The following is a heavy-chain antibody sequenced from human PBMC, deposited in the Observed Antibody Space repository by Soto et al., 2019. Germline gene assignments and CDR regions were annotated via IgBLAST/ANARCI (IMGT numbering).Heavy chain of an antibody. J-gene: IGHJ4*02. CDR1: GYTFTSYG. CDR3: ARDRGSYALDY. CDR2: ISANNGNR. V-gene: IGHV1-18*01. Sequence: QVQLVQSGAEVKKPGASVKVSCKASGYTFTSYGISGARQAPGQGLEWMGWISANNGNRNYAQKLQGRVTMPTDTPTGTAYIELRSLRSDDTAVYYCARDRGSYALDYWGQGTLVTVSS. D-gene: IGHD1-26*01.